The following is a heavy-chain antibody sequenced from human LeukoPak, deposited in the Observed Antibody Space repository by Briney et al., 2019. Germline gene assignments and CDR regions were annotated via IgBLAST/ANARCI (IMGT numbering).Heavy chain of an antibody. CDR2: IYPGDSDT. V-gene: IGHV5-51*01. D-gene: IGHD6-13*01. Sequence: GESLKISCKGSGYSFTSYWIGWVRQMPGKGLEWMGIIYPGDSDTRYSPSFQGQVTISADTSISTAYLQWNSLKASDGAMYYCARRSSNWYGWFDPWGQGTLVTVSS. CDR3: ARRSSNWYGWFDP. CDR1: GYSFTSYW. J-gene: IGHJ5*02.